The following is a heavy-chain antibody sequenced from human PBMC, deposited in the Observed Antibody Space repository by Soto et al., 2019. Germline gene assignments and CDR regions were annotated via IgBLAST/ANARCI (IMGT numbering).Heavy chain of an antibody. J-gene: IGHJ6*03. CDR2: IKSKTDGGTK. D-gene: IGHD4-17*01. CDR1: GFTFSNAW. V-gene: IGHV3-15*01. Sequence: GGSLRLSCAASGFTFSNAWMSWVRQAPGKGLEWVGRIKSKTDGGTKDYAAPVKGRFTISRDDSKNTLYLQMNSLKTEDTAVYYCTTDPDSTVTTPYYYYYYMDVWGKGTTVTVSS. CDR3: TTDPDSTVTTPYYYYYYMDV.